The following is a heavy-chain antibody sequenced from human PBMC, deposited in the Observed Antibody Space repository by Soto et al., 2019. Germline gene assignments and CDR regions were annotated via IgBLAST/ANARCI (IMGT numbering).Heavy chain of an antibody. CDR3: AECGYESSGRVLRYFQH. CDR2: ISGSGGGT. V-gene: IGHV3-23*01. D-gene: IGHD3-22*01. J-gene: IGHJ1*01. CDR1: GFTFNIYA. Sequence: EVQLLESGGGLVQPGGSLRLSCAASGFTFNIYAMSWVRQAPGKGLEWVSAISGSGGGTYYADSVEGRFTISRDNSNSTQLLRMSSRRAEDTDVYYCAECGYESSGRVLRYFQHWGQGTLVTVS.